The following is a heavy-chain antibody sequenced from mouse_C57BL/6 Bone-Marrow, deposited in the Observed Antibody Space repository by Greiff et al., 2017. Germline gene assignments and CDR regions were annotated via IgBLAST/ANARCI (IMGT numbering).Heavy chain of an antibody. V-gene: IGHV1-50*01. J-gene: IGHJ2*01. CDR3: ARIYYGNQGYFDY. D-gene: IGHD2-1*01. CDR2: IDPSDSYT. CDR1: GYTFTSYC. Sequence: QVQLQQPGAELVKPGASVKLSCKASGYTFTSYCMQWVKQRPGQGLEWLGEIDPSDSYTNSHQKFQGQATLTGDTSSRTAYMELSSLTSEDSAVYYCARIYYGNQGYFDYWGQGTTLTVSS.